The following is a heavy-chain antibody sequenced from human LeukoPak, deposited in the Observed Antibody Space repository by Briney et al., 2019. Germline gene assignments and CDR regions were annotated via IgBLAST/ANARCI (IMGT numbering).Heavy chain of an antibody. CDR1: GASIRSGDYY. Sequence: SQTLSLTCTVSGASIRSGDYYWSWIRQPPGKGLEWIGYIYDSGSTYYNPSLKSRITISVDTSENRFSLKLSSVTATDTAVYYCARLYRYYYYGMDVWGQGTTVTVSS. J-gene: IGHJ6*02. CDR3: ARLYRYYYYGMDV. CDR2: IYDSGST. V-gene: IGHV4-30-4*01.